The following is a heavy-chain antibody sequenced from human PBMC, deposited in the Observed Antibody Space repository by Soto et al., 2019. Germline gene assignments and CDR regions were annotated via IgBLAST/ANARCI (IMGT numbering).Heavy chain of an antibody. CDR1: GFTFDDYA. CDR3: AKDGGY. D-gene: IGHD2-15*01. J-gene: IGHJ4*02. V-gene: IGHV3-9*01. CDR2: LSWNSGRI. Sequence: EVLLVESGGGLVQPGRSLRLSCAASGFTFDDYAMHWVRQAPGKGLEWVSGLSWNSGRIGYADSVKGRFTISRHNAKNSLYLQMNRLRAEDTALYYCAKDGGYWGQGTLVTVSS.